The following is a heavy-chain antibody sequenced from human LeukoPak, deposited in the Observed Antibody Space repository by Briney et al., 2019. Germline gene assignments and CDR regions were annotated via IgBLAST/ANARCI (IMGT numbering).Heavy chain of an antibody. CDR2: ISSDGSST. CDR1: GFTFSSYW. Sequence: PGGSLTQSCAGSGFTFSSYWMHWVRQPPGKGLVWVSRISSDGSSTNYADSVKGRFTISRENAKNTLYLQMNSLRAEDTAVYYCASAPFSSSSCWGQATLVTVSS. D-gene: IGHD2-2*01. CDR3: ASAPFSSSSC. V-gene: IGHV3-74*01. J-gene: IGHJ4*02.